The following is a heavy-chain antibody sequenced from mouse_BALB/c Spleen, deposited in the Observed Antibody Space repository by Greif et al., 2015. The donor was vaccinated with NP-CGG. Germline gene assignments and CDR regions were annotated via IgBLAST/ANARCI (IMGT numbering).Heavy chain of an antibody. V-gene: IGHV14-3*02. J-gene: IGHJ4*01. Sequence: EVKLQESGAELVKPGASVKLSCTASGFNIKDTYMHWVKQRPEQGLEWIGRIDPANGNTKYDPKFQGKATITADTSSNTAYLQLSSLTSEDTAVYYCAEIYYGNYYAMDYWGQGTSVTVSS. CDR2: IDPANGNT. D-gene: IGHD2-1*01. CDR3: AEIYYGNYYAMDY. CDR1: GFNIKDTY.